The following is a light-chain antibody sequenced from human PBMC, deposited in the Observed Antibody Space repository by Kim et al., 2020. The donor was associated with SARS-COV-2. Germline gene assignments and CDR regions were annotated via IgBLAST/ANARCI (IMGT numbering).Light chain of an antibody. J-gene: IGLJ1*01. CDR3: TSYSSTTTLFV. Sequence: QSALTQPASVSGSPGQSITISCTGTDSDVGGFNFVSWYQKHTDKAPKLMIYYVTYRPSGISTRFSGSKSGKTASLTISGLQADDEADYFCTSYSSTTTLFVFLTGTKVTLL. V-gene: IGLV2-14*03. CDR1: DSDVGGFNF. CDR2: YVT.